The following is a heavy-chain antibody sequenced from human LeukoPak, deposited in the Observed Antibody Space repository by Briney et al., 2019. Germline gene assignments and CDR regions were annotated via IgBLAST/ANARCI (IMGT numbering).Heavy chain of an antibody. J-gene: IGHJ3*02. Sequence: SETLSLTCSVSGGSISGYYSSWIRQPAGKGLEWIGYIYYSGSTYYNPSLKSRVTISVGTSKNQFSLKLSSVTAADTAVYYCAREDQDDAFDIWGQGTMVTVSS. CDR1: GGSISGYY. D-gene: IGHD2-15*01. CDR3: AREDQDDAFDI. CDR2: IYYSGST. V-gene: IGHV4-59*06.